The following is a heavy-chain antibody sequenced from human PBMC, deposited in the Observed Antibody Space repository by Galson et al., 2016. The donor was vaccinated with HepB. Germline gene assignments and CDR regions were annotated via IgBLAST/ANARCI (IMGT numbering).Heavy chain of an antibody. Sequence: TLSLTCTVSGSSITSGAYSWSWIRQPPGKGLEWIGPISHTWDTYYNPSLKSRVAISVDRSKNQFSLNLTSVTAADTAVYYCARVISETHDFWRGQHFDSWGQGALVTVSS. CDR3: ARVISETHDFWRGQHFDS. CDR2: ISHTWDT. V-gene: IGHV4-30-2*01. D-gene: IGHD3-3*01. J-gene: IGHJ4*02. CDR1: GSSITSGAYS.